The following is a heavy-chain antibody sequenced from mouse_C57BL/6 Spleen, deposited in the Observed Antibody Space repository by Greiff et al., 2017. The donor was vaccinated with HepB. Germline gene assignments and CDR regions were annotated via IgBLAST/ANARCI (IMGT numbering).Heavy chain of an antibody. V-gene: IGHV5-4*01. CDR3: ARDGAHDYSGAY. Sequence: EVKLVESGGGLVKPGGSLKLSCAASGFTFSSYAMSWVRQTPEKRLEWVATISDGGSYTYYPDNVKGRFTISRDNAKNNLYLQMSHLTSEDTAMYYCARDGAHDYSGAYWGQGTLVTVSA. CDR2: ISDGGSYT. J-gene: IGHJ3*01. CDR1: GFTFSSYA. D-gene: IGHD2-4*01.